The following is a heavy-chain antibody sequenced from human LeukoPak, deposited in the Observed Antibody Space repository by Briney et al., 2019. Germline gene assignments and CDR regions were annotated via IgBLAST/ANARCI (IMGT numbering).Heavy chain of an antibody. D-gene: IGHD2-21*02. CDR2: ISYDGNNK. V-gene: IGHV3-30-3*01. CDR3: ARGNNVLMVTGCFDY. J-gene: IGHJ4*02. Sequence: GGSLRLSCVGSRFTFSNYDMHWVRQAPGKGLEWVAVISYDGNNKDFADSVKGRFTISRDNSKNTLYLQMNSLRAEDTAVYYCARGNNVLMVTGCFDYWGQGTLVTVSS. CDR1: RFTFSNYD.